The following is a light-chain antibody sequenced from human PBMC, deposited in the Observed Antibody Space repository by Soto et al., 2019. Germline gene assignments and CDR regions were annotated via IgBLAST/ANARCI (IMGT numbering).Light chain of an antibody. J-gene: IGKJ4*01. CDR2: KTS. V-gene: IGKV1-5*03. CDR3: QQYNSYPLT. CDR1: QTISSW. Sequence: DIQMTQSPSTLSGSVGDRVTITCRASQTISSWLAWYQQKPGKAPKVLINKTSSLESGVPSRFSGSGSGTGFTLTISSLQPDDFATYYCQQYNSYPLTFGVGTKVDIK.